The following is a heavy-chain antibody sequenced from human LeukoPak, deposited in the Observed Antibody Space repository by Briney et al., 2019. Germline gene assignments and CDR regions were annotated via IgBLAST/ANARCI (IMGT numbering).Heavy chain of an antibody. CDR2: ISSSGSTI. CDR3: ARGGYSYGIGDY. CDR1: GFTFSSYE. D-gene: IGHD5-18*01. V-gene: IGHV3-48*03. Sequence: GGSLRLSCAAAGFTFSSYEMNWDRQAPGKGLEWVSYISSSGSTIYYADSVKGRFTISRDNAKNSLYLQMNSLRAEDTAVYYCARGGYSYGIGDYWGQGTLVTVSS. J-gene: IGHJ4*02.